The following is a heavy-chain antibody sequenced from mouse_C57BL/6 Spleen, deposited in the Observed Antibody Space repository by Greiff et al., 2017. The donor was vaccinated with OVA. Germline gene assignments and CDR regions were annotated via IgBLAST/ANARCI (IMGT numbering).Heavy chain of an antibody. J-gene: IGHJ3*01. CDR3: ARRGSAGYPFAD. D-gene: IGHD3-2*02. CDR2: ISSGSSTI. V-gene: IGHV5-17*01. CDR1: GFTFSDYG. Sequence: EVKLVESGGGLVKPGGSLKLSCAASGFTFSDYGMHWVRQAPEKGLEWVAYISSGSSTIYYADTVKGRFTISRDNAKNTLFLQMTSRRAEDTAMDYCARRGSAGYPFADWGQGTLVTVSA.